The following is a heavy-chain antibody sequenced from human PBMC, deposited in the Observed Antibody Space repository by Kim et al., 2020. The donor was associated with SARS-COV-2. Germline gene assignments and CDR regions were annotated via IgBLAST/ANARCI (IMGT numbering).Heavy chain of an antibody. Sequence: GGSLRLSCAASGFTFSDYYMSWIRQAPGKGLEWVSYISSSSSYTNYADSVKGRFTISRDNAKNSLYLQMNSLRAEDTAVYYCARRGWRFGELSLWFDPWGQGTLVTVSS. D-gene: IGHD3-10*01. V-gene: IGHV3-11*06. CDR2: ISSSSSYT. J-gene: IGHJ5*02. CDR1: GFTFSDYY. CDR3: ARRGWRFGELSLWFDP.